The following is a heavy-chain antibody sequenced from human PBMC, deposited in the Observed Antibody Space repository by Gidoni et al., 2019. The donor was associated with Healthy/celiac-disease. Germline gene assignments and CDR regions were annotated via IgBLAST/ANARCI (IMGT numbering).Heavy chain of an antibody. CDR1: GYTFTGYY. D-gene: IGHD3-9*01. J-gene: IGHJ6*02. V-gene: IGHV1-2*06. CDR2: INPNSGGT. Sequence: QVKLVQSGAEVKKPGASVQVSCKASGYTFTGYYMPWVRQAPGQGLEWMGRINPNSGGTNYAQKFQGRVTMTRDTSISTAYMELSRLRSDDTAVYYCARDILTGYGTAYYYYYGMDVWGQGTTVTVSS. CDR3: ARDILTGYGTAYYYYYGMDV.